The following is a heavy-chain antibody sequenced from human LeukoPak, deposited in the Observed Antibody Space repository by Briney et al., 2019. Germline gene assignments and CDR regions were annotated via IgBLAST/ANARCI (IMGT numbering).Heavy chain of an antibody. J-gene: IGHJ6*03. CDR2: ISCDGSNK. Sequence: GGSLRLSCAASGFTFSRYGMHWVRQAPGKGLEWVTAISCDGSNKYYADSVKGRFTISRDNSKNTLYVQMTSLRAEDTAVYYCAKEGYSRGYYSYYYMDVWGKGTTVTVSS. D-gene: IGHD6-13*01. CDR3: AKEGYSRGYYSYYYMDV. CDR1: GFTFSRYG. V-gene: IGHV3-30*04.